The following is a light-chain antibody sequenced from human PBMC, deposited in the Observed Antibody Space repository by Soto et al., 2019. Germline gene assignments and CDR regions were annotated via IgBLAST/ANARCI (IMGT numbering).Light chain of an antibody. V-gene: IGKV3-11*01. Sequence: EIVLTQSPATLSLSPGERATLSCRASQSVNSFLAWYQQKPGQAPRLLIYDASNRATGVPARFSGGGSGTAFLPTISSLEPEDSALYYCQQRTLWPPLTFGEGSKVEIK. J-gene: IGKJ4*01. CDR2: DAS. CDR1: QSVNSF. CDR3: QQRTLWPPLT.